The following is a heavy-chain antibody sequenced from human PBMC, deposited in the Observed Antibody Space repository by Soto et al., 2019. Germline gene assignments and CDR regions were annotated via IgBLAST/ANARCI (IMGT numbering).Heavy chain of an antibody. Sequence: SETLSLTCTVSGGSISSYYWSWLRQPPGKGLEWIGYIYYSGSTNYNPSLKSRVTISVETSKNQFSLNLSSVTAADTAVYYCARVAYSGYRFDYGGQGSLVTVSS. CDR1: GGSISSYY. J-gene: IGHJ4*02. CDR2: IYYSGST. CDR3: ARVAYSGYRFDY. D-gene: IGHD5-12*01. V-gene: IGHV4-59*01.